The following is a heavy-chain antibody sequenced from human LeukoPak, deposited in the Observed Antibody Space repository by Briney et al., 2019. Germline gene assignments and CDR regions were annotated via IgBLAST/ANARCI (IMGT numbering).Heavy chain of an antibody. CDR1: GGSFSGYY. CDR3: ARPYWSSTSCYGWFDP. D-gene: IGHD2-2*01. J-gene: IGHJ5*02. V-gene: IGHV4-34*01. CDR2: INHSGST. Sequence: SETLSLTCAVYGGSFSGYYWSWLRQPPGKGLKWIGEINHSGSTNYNPSLKSRVTISVDTSKNQFSLKLSSVTAADTAVYYFARPYWSSTSCYGWFDPWGQGTLVTVSS.